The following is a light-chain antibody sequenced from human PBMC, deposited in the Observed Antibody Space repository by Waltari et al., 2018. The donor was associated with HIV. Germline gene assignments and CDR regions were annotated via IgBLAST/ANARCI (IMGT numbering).Light chain of an antibody. CDR3: LQDDSFPPT. CDR2: AAS. V-gene: IGKV1-6*01. Sequence: AIQMTQSPPSLSASVGDRVTITCRASQNIRRDLGWYQQKPGKAPKLLIYAASTLQTGVSSRFRGGGSGTEFTLTINGLQSEDSATYYCLQDDSFPPTFGPGTKVDLK. J-gene: IGKJ3*01. CDR1: QNIRRD.